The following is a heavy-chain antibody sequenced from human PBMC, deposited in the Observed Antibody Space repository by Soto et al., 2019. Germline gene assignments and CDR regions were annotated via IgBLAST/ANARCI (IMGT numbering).Heavy chain of an antibody. V-gene: IGHV3-30-3*01. D-gene: IGHD1-1*01. CDR1: GFTFSSYA. CDR3: ARLHTTATHFDY. J-gene: IGHJ4*02. CDR2: ISFDGSNK. Sequence: GGSLRLSCAASGFTFSSYAMHWVRQAPGKGLEWVAVISFDGSNKYYADSVKGRFTISRDSSKNTLYLQMNSLRADDTAVYYCARLHTTATHFDYWGQGTLVTVSS.